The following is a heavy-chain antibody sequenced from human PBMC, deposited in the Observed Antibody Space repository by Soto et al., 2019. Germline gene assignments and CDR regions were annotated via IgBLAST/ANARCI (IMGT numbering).Heavy chain of an antibody. V-gene: IGHV5-51*01. CDR2: IYPGDSDT. CDR3: ARGGGVYYGGGMDV. D-gene: IGHD3-10*01. CDR1: GYNFNRYW. J-gene: IGHJ6*02. Sequence: GESLKISCNGSGYNFNRYWSGWVRQMPGKGLEWMGVIYPGDSDTRYSPSLQGQVTISADKSSSAAYLQWSSLQASDTATYYCARGGGVYYGGGMDVWGQGTTVTVSS.